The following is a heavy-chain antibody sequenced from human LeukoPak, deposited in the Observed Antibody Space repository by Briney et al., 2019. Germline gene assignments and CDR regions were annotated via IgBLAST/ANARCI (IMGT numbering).Heavy chain of an antibody. CDR2: IYHSGST. D-gene: IGHD5-12*01. CDR1: GGSISSYY. Sequence: VKPSETLSLTCTVSGGSISSYYWSWIRQPPGKGLEWIGYIYHSGSTYYNPSLKSRVTISVDRSKNQFSLKLSSVTAADTAVYYCASRGVDIVATTMGFDPWGQGTLVTVSS. V-gene: IGHV4-59*12. CDR3: ASRGVDIVATTMGFDP. J-gene: IGHJ5*02.